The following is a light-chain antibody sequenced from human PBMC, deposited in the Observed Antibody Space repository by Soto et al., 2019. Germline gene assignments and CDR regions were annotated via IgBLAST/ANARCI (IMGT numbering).Light chain of an antibody. J-gene: IGKJ1*01. CDR2: WGS. CDR3: QQYHSYPWT. Sequence: DIVMTQSPDSLAVSLGERATINCKSSQSVLYISNNKNYFAFFQQKPGQSPKLLIYWGSTRESGVPDRFSGSGSGTEFTLIISNLQPDDIATYYCQQYHSYPWTFGQGTKVDIK. V-gene: IGKV4-1*01. CDR1: QSVLYISNNKNY.